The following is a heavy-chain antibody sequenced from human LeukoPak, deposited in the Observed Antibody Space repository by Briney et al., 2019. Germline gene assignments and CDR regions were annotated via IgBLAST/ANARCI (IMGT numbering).Heavy chain of an antibody. CDR1: GFTFTAYN. J-gene: IGHJ4*02. D-gene: IGHD5-18*01. CDR2: ISSTGTYL. Sequence: GGSLRLSCAASGFTFTAYNMNWVRQAPGKGLEWVSSISSTGTYLYYADSVKGRFTISRDKNSLYLRMNSLRVEDTAVYYCAREIGPRQLHLWGSAFDYWGQGTLVTVSS. V-gene: IGHV3-21*06. CDR3: AREIGPRQLHLWGSAFDY.